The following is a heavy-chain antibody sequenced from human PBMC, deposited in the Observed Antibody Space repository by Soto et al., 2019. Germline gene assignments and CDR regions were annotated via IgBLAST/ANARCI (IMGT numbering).Heavy chain of an antibody. J-gene: IGHJ6*02. Sequence: QVKRQESGPGRLGPSQTLSPTCTAPVASIISGDYYWSWIRRPPGGGLEWIGYIFYSGSTYYNPSLQSRLTISVDVSTSRFSLKLISVTAADTAVYYCAGISWTNYGVDVWGQGTTVTVS. CDR1: VASIISGDYY. D-gene: IGHD1-1*01. V-gene: IGHV4-30-4*01. CDR3: AGISWTNYGVDV. CDR2: IFYSGST.